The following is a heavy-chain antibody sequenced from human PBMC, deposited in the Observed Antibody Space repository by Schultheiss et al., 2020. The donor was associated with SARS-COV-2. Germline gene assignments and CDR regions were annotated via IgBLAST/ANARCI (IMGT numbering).Heavy chain of an antibody. D-gene: IGHD1-1*01. CDR1: GASMSTRNYR. V-gene: IGHV4-39*01. Sequence: LSCTVSGASMSTRNYRWGWVRQPPGKGLEWIGSISYSGSTYYNPSLKRRGTISVDTSKNQFSLILSSVTAADTAVYYCARHLEWFESWGQGTQVTVSS. CDR2: ISYSGST. J-gene: IGHJ5*01. CDR3: ARHLEWFES.